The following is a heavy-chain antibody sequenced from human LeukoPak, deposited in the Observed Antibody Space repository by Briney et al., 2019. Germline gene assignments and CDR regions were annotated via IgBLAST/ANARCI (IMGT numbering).Heavy chain of an antibody. D-gene: IGHD5-24*01. CDR3: AINDGYNTFDY. CDR2: FDPEDGET. J-gene: IGHJ4*02. Sequence: GASVKVSCKVSGYTLTELSMHWVRQAPGKGLEWMGGFDPEDGETIYAQKFQGRVTMTEGTSTDTAYMELSSLRSEDTAVYYCAINDGYNTFDYWGQGTLVTVSS. V-gene: IGHV1-24*01. CDR1: GYTLTELS.